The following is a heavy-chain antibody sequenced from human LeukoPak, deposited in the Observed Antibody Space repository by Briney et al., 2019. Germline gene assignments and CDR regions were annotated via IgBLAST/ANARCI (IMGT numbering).Heavy chain of an antibody. CDR2: IAYDESRA. CDR3: TRHNNDHFDY. J-gene: IGHJ4*02. D-gene: IGHD1-14*01. Sequence: GGSLRLSCAGSGFTFGGYGMHWFRQTPGKGLEWVAVIAYDESRAFYADSVKGRFTISRDNSKNTMSVQMDDLRAEDTAVYYCTRHNNDHFDYWGQGTLVTVSS. CDR1: GFTFGGYG. V-gene: IGHV3-33*01.